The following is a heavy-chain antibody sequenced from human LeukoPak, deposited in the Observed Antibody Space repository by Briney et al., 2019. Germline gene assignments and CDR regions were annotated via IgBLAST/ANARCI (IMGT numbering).Heavy chain of an antibody. CDR1: GGSISSYY. J-gene: IGHJ3*02. Sequence: PSETLSLTCTVSGGSISSYYWSCIPQPPGKGLEWIGYLYYSGSTNYNPSIKSRVTISVHMSKNQFSLKLTSVTAADTAVYYCARRRRGYNGYEDAFDIWGQGTMVTVSS. V-gene: IGHV4-59*08. D-gene: IGHD5-12*01. CDR3: ARRRRGYNGYEDAFDI. CDR2: LYYSGST.